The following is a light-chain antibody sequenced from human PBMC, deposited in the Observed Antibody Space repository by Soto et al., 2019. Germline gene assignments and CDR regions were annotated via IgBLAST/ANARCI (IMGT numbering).Light chain of an antibody. CDR2: GAS. Sequence: IVMTQSPVTLSVSPGERVTLSCRASQSISTDLAWYQHKPGQAPRLLIYGASTRATNIPARFSGSGSGTGFTLTIASLQSEGFPVYDFQHYYRCRSFGQGARVEVQ. CDR3: QHYYRCRS. V-gene: IGKV3-15*01. J-gene: IGKJ1*01. CDR1: QSISTD.